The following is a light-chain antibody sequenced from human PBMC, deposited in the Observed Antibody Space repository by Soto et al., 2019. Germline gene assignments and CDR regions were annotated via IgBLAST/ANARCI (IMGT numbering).Light chain of an antibody. CDR2: GAS. CDR1: QSVSRN. Sequence: EIVMTQSPSTLSVSPGERATVSCRASQSVSRNLAWFQQKPGQAPRLLIYGASTRASGIPARFSGSGSGTEFTLTISSLQSEDFAVYYCQQYNNWQTFGQGTKVEIQ. CDR3: QQYNNWQT. V-gene: IGKV3-15*01. J-gene: IGKJ1*01.